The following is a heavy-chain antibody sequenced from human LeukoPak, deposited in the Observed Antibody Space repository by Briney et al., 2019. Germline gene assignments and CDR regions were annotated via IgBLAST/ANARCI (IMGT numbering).Heavy chain of an antibody. J-gene: IGHJ6*03. D-gene: IGHD3-3*01. V-gene: IGHV4-61*02. CDR2: IYTSGST. CDR1: GGSISSGSYY. Sequence: SETLSLTCTVSGGSISSGSYYWSWVRQPAGKGLGWIGRIYTSGSTNYNPSLKSRVTISVDTSKNQFSLKLSSVTAADTAVYYCAREGQVFWSGYYPDYYYYHMDVWGKGTTVTVSS. CDR3: AREGQVFWSGYYPDYYYYHMDV.